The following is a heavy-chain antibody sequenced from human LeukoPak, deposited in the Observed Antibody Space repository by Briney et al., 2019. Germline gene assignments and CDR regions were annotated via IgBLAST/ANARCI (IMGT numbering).Heavy chain of an antibody. CDR2: ISYDGSNK. V-gene: IGHV3-30*04. J-gene: IGHJ4*02. CDR1: GFTFSSYA. D-gene: IGHD3-9*01. CDR3: ASGYFDWSQSDY. Sequence: GRSLRLSCAASGFTFSSYAMHWVRQAPGKGLEWVAVISYDGSNKYYADSVKGRFTISRDNSKNTLYLQMNSLRAEDTAVYYCASGYFDWSQSDYWGRGTLVTVSS.